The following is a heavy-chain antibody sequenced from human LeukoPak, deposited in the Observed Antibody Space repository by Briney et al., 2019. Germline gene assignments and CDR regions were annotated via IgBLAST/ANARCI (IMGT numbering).Heavy chain of an antibody. CDR3: ARNTSSSPWFDP. CDR2: VYYIGTT. J-gene: IGHJ5*02. V-gene: IGHV4-61*01. CDR1: GGSVKSPTSY. Sequence: SSETLSLTCTVSGGSVKSPTSYWSWIRQPPGKGLEWFGNVYYIGTTSYNSSLKSRVSISIDTSKDQFSLEVDSVTAEDTAVYYCARNTSSSPWFDPWGQGTLVTVSS. D-gene: IGHD6-6*01.